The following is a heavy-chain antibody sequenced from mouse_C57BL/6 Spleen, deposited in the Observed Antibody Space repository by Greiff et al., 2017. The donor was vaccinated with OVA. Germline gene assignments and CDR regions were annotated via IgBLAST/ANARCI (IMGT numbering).Heavy chain of an antibody. D-gene: IGHD1-1*01. CDR2: IYPGDGAP. J-gene: IGHJ1*03. Sequence: QVQLQQSGPALVKPGASVKISCKASGSAFRSSWMNWVKQRPGTGLEWIGQIYPGDGAPTYTGKFKGKATLPADKSSSTAYMQLSSLASEESAVYCCARSGGYYGSSYGYYGVWGTGTTVTGSS. CDR3: ARSGGYYGSSYGYYGV. CDR1: GSAFRSSW. V-gene: IGHV1-80*01.